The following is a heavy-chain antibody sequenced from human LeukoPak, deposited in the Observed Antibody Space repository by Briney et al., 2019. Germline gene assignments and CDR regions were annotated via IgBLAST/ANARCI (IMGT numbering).Heavy chain of an antibody. D-gene: IGHD1-26*01. CDR2: ISGSGDST. CDR1: GFTFRSYA. CDR3: AKLGATDAFDI. V-gene: IGHV3-23*01. J-gene: IGHJ3*02. Sequence: GGSLRLSCAASGFTFRSYAMSWVRHAPGKWLEWLSAISGSGDSTYYADSVKGRFTIPRDNSKNTLYLQMNSLRAEDTAVYYCAKLGATDAFDIWGQGTMVTVSS.